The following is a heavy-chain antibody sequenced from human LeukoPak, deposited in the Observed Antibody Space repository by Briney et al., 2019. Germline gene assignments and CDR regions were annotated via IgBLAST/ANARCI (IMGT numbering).Heavy chain of an antibody. CDR1: GFTLSSYG. J-gene: IGHJ4*02. V-gene: IGHV3-23*01. CDR3: ANSPKSDY. Sequence: GGSLRLSCVASGFTLSSYGMRWFRQAPGKGLEWLSAISSSGSNTYYADSVQGRFTISRDNSKNTLYLHMSSLRVEDTAVYYCANSPKSDYWGQGTLVTVSS. CDR2: ISSSGSNT.